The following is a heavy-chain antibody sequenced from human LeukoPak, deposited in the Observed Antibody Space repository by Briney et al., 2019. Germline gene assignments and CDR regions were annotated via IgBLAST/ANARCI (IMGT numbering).Heavy chain of an antibody. CDR2: ISSGSSYI. J-gene: IGHJ4*02. D-gene: IGHD3-22*01. CDR3: ARRRYDSSGFRLPFDY. V-gene: IGHV3-21*01. Sequence: GGSLRLSCAASGFTFTSYSMIWVRQAPGKGLEWVPSISSGSSYIYYADSVKGRFTISRDNAKNSVSLQMNSLRVEDTAVYYCARRRYDSSGFRLPFDYWGQGTLVTVSS. CDR1: GFTFTSYS.